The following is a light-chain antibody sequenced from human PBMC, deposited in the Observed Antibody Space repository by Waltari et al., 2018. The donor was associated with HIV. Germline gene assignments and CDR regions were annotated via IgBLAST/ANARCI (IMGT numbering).Light chain of an antibody. CDR1: QSVHSRY. J-gene: IGKJ2*01. Sequence: EIVLTQSPGTLSLSPGERATLSCRASQSVHSRYLAWYPQKLGQAPRLLIYGASTRATGIPDRFSGSGSGTDFTLTISRLEPEDFAVYYCQQSGSSPYTFGPGTKLDIK. V-gene: IGKV3-20*01. CDR3: QQSGSSPYT. CDR2: GAS.